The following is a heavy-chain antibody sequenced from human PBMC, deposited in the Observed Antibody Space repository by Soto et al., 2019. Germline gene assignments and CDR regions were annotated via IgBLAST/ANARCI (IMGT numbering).Heavy chain of an antibody. J-gene: IGHJ4*02. D-gene: IGHD6-6*01. CDR2: ISDSGSNT. Sequence: EVQLLESGGSLVQPGGSLRLSCAASGFTFSSYAMSWVRQGPGKGLEWVSAISDSGSNTYYADSVKGRFTISRDNSKNTLYLKMNSRRDEDTAIYYCARSSSSSGPWGQGTLVGVSS. CDR3: ARSSSSSGP. V-gene: IGHV3-23*01. CDR1: GFTFSSYA.